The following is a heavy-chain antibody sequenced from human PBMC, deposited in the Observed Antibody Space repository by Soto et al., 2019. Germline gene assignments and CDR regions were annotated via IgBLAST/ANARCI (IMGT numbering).Heavy chain of an antibody. V-gene: IGHV3-11*01. Sequence: GSLRLSCAASGFTFSDYYMSWIRQSPGKGLEWLSYISSSGDNIHYADSVDSRFTISRDNAKTSLYLQMYSLRAEDTAVYYCASSIVGATRFDYWGQGILVTVSS. D-gene: IGHD1-26*01. J-gene: IGHJ4*02. CDR1: GFTFSDYY. CDR3: ASSIVGATRFDY. CDR2: ISSSGDNI.